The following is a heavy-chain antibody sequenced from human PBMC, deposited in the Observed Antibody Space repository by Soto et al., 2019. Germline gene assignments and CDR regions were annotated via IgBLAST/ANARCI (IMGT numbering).Heavy chain of an antibody. CDR3: ATTIVATLNDAFDI. CDR2: INHSGST. Sequence: SETLSLTCFVSGASISGYYWSWIRQPPGKGLEWIGEINHSGSTNYNPSLKSRVTISVDTSKNQFSLKLSSVTAADTAVYYCATTIVATLNDAFDIWGQGTKVTVSS. J-gene: IGHJ3*02. CDR1: GASISGYY. V-gene: IGHV4-34*01. D-gene: IGHD5-12*01.